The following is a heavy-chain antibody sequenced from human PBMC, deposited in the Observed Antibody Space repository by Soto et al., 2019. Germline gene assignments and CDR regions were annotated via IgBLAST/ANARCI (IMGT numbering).Heavy chain of an antibody. V-gene: IGHV4-59*01. Sequence: ETLSLTCTVSGDSISTFYWGWMRQSPGTELEWIGYVYYTGSTNYNPSLKSRVTISVDRSKNQFSLKLTSANAADTAVYYCARGRTVRNYADDSSDYFYFFDYWGQGTQVTVSS. CDR2: VYYTGST. CDR3: ARGRTVRNYADDSSDYFYFFDY. J-gene: IGHJ4*02. CDR1: GDSISTFY. D-gene: IGHD3-22*01.